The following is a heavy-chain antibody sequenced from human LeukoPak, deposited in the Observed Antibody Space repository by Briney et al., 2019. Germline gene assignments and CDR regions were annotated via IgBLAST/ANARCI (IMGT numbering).Heavy chain of an antibody. J-gene: IGHJ3*02. Sequence: GGSLRLSCAASGFTFSSFSMNWVRQAPGKGLEWVAVISYDGSNKYYADSVKGRFTISRDNSKNTLYLQMNSLRAADTAVYYCASEPIAAAGTSGSFDIWGQGTMVTVSS. CDR1: GFTFSSFS. V-gene: IGHV3-30*03. D-gene: IGHD6-13*01. CDR2: ISYDGSNK. CDR3: ASEPIAAAGTSGSFDI.